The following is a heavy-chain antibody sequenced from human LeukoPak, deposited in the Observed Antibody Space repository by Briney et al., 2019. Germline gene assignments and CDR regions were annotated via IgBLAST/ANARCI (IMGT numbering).Heavy chain of an antibody. J-gene: IGHJ4*02. V-gene: IGHV3-23*01. CDR1: GFTFSSYA. CDR2: ISGSGGST. Sequence: GGSLRLSCAASGFTFSSYAMSWVRQAPGKGLEWVSAISGSGGSTYYADSVEGRFAISRDNSKNTLYLQMNSLRAEDTAVYYCAKDRGFIAAAGSDDYWGQGTLVTVSS. D-gene: IGHD6-13*01. CDR3: AKDRGFIAAAGSDDY.